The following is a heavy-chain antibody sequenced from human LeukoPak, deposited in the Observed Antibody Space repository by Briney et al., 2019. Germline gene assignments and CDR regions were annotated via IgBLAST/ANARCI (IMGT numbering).Heavy chain of an antibody. CDR1: GYTFTSYY. CDR3: ARGPGEGGSSGYYYGKPEDPAEYYFDY. J-gene: IGHJ4*02. D-gene: IGHD3-22*01. V-gene: IGHV1-46*01. Sequence: AASVKVSCKASGYTFTSYYMHWVRQVPGQGLEWMGIINPSGGRTSYAQKFQGRVTMTRDMSTSTVYMELSSLRSEDTAVYYCARGPGEGGSSGYYYGKPEDPAEYYFDYWGQGTLVTVSS. CDR2: INPSGGRT.